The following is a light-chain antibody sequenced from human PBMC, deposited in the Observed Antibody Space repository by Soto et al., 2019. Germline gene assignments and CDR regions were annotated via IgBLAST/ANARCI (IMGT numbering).Light chain of an antibody. V-gene: IGKV3-20*01. CDR2: GAS. CDR3: QQYHSSPLK. CDR1: ESVSSSY. J-gene: IGKJ1*01. Sequence: EIVLTQSPGTLSLSPGERATLSCRASESVSSSYLAWYQQKAGQAPRLLMYGASRRATGIPDRFSGSGSGTDFTLSISRLEREDFAVYYCQQYHSSPLKLGQGTKVDIK.